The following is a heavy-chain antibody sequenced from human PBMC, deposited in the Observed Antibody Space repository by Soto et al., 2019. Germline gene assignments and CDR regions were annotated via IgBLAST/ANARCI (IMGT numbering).Heavy chain of an antibody. CDR2: INHRGSS. CDR3: ACRIDADATGFDF. Sequence: HVQLQQWGAGLLRPSETLSLTCGVYTRSFSSYYWSWIRQSPEKGLEWIGEINHRGSSYYNPSLKNRFNISIDTSKSQVSLKLDSVTAADTAVYYCACRIDADATGFDFWGQGTLVTVSS. CDR1: TRSFSSYY. D-gene: IGHD6-13*01. V-gene: IGHV4-34*01. J-gene: IGHJ4*02.